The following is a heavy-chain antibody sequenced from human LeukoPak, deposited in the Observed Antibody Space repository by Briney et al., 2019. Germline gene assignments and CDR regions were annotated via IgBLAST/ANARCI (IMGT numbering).Heavy chain of an antibody. D-gene: IGHD3-10*01. CDR3: ARDSGTTGEVKFDP. CDR1: GGSIRGYY. V-gene: IGHV4-59*12. Sequence: PSETLSLTCNVSGGSIRGYYWSWIRQPPGKGLEWIGYIYSSGSTNYNPSLKSRVTMSIDTSNNQFSLRLRFVTAADTAVYYCARDSGTTGEVKFDPWGQGTLVTVSS. J-gene: IGHJ5*02. CDR2: IYSSGST.